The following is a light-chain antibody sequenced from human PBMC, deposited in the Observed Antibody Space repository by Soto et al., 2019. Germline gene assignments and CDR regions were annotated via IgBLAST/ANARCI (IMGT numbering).Light chain of an antibody. V-gene: IGKV1-39*01. J-gene: IGKJ2*01. CDR1: QSISSY. CDR3: HQTYSALYT. CDR2: AAS. Sequence: DIQMTQFPSSLSASVGDRVTITCRASQSISSYLNWYQQKPGKAPKLLIYAASTLQSGVPSRFSGSGSGTDFTLTISSLQPEDFATYFCHQTYSALYTFGQGTKLEIK.